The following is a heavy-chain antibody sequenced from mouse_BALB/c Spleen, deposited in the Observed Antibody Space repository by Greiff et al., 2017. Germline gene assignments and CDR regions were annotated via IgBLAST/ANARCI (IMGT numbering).Heavy chain of an antibody. J-gene: IGHJ4*01. CDR1: GFAFSSYD. CDR2: ISSGGGST. Sequence: EVQLVESGGGLVKPGGSLKLSCAASGFAFSSYDMSWVRQTPEKRLEWVAYISSGGGSTYYPDTVKGRFTISRDNAKNTLYLQMSSLKSEDTAMYYCARIYYGSSYRGYAMDYWGQGTSVTVSS. CDR3: ARIYYGSSYRGYAMDY. D-gene: IGHD1-1*01. V-gene: IGHV5-12-1*01.